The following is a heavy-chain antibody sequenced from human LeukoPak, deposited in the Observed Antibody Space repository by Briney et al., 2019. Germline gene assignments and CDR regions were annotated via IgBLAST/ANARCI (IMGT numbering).Heavy chain of an antibody. CDR1: GFTFSNYW. V-gene: IGHV3-7*01. Sequence: GGSLRLSCAASGFTFSNYWMTWVRQAPGKGLEWVANIKEDGSEKYYVDSVKGRFTISRDNAKNSLDLQMNSLRAEDTAVYYCARDSGYGDYWGQGTLVSVSS. J-gene: IGHJ4*02. D-gene: IGHD5-12*01. CDR3: ARDSGYGDY. CDR2: IKEDGSEK.